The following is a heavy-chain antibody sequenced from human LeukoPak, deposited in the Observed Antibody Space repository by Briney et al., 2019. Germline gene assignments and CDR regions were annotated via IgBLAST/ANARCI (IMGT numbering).Heavy chain of an antibody. CDR1: GGSISSYY. D-gene: IGHD3-10*01. V-gene: IGHV4-59*01. Sequence: SETLSLTCSVSGGSISSYYWSWIRQPPGKGLEWIGSIDFSGSTKYNPSLKSRVTISIDASKNQFSLKLSSVTSADTAVYYCAKAAKYFGSDTYYYFDYWGQGILVTVSS. CDR2: IDFSGST. CDR3: AKAAKYFGSDTYYYFDY. J-gene: IGHJ4*02.